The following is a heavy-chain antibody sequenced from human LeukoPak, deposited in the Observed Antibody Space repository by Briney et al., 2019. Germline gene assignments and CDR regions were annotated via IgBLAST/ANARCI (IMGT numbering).Heavy chain of an antibody. CDR3: ARNSTYYYDRSTYSYFDD. D-gene: IGHD3-22*01. V-gene: IGHV4-39*01. CDR1: GDSIRSSSYY. J-gene: IGHJ4*02. Sequence: PSETLSLTCTVSGDSIRSSSYYWGWIRQPPGKGLEWIGSIYYSGSTHYNPSLKSRVTISVDTSKKQHSLKLSSVTAADTAMYYCARNSTYYYDRSTYSYFDDWGQGTLVTVSS. CDR2: IYYSGST.